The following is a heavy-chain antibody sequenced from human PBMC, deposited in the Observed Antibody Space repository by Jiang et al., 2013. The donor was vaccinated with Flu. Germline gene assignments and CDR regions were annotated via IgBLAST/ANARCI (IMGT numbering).Heavy chain of an antibody. V-gene: IGHV4-31*03. CDR3: ASSGYSSGWFVEPYFDY. CDR2: IYYSGST. CDR1: GGSISSGGYY. Sequence: GLVKPSQTLSLTCTVSGGSISSGGYYWSWIRQHPGKGLEWIGYIYYSGSTYYNPSLKSRVTISVDTSKNQFSLKLSSVTAADTAVYYCASSGYSSGWFVEPYFDYWGQGTLVTVSS. J-gene: IGHJ4*02. D-gene: IGHD6-19*01.